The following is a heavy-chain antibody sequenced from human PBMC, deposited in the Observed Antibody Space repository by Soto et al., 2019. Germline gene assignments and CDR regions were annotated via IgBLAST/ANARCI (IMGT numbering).Heavy chain of an antibody. J-gene: IGHJ4*02. CDR3: SKDKDKGLEY. V-gene: IGHV3-33*03. CDR2: IWYDGSNT. CDR1: GFSFSYSA. Sequence: HPGGSLRLSCAASGFSFSYSAMHWVRQAPGKGLEWVAFIWYDGSNTNYAGSVKGRFTISRDDAKNRLYLQMNNLRAEDTAVYYCSKDKDKGLEYWGQGTPVTVSS.